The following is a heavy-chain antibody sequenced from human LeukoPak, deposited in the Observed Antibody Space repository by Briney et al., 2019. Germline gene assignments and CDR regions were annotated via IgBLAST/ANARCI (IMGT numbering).Heavy chain of an antibody. Sequence: PSETLSLTCTVSGGSISSYYWSWIRQPPGKGLEWIGYIYYSGSTNYNPSLKSRVTISVDTSKNQFSLKLSSVTAADTAVYYCARVSGGYKYNWFDPWGQGTLVTVSS. V-gene: IGHV4-59*01. D-gene: IGHD3-10*01. CDR3: ARVSGGYKYNWFDP. CDR1: GGSISSYY. J-gene: IGHJ5*02. CDR2: IYYSGST.